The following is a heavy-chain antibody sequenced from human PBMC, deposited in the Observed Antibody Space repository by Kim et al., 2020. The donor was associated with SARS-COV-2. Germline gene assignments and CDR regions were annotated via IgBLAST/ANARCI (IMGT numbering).Heavy chain of an antibody. CDR1: GFTFSSYA. CDR3: ARIPRGPTLLWFGELVDVY. D-gene: IGHD3-10*01. V-gene: IGHV3-30*04. J-gene: IGHJ4*02. Sequence: GGSLRLSCAASGFTFSSYAMHWVRQAPGKGLEWVAVISYDGSNKYYADSVKGRFTISRDNSKNTLYLQMNSLRAEDTAVYYCARIPRGPTLLWFGELVDVYWGQGTLVTVSS. CDR2: ISYDGSNK.